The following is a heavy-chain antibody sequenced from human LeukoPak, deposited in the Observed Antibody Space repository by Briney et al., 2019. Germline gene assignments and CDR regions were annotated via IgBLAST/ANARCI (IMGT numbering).Heavy chain of an antibody. D-gene: IGHD2-2*01. CDR2: ISGSGGST. J-gene: IGHJ4*02. CDR1: GFTFSSDA. CDR3: AKDLKVVPAAMGLDY. Sequence: GGSLRLSCAASGFTFSSDAMSWVRQAPGKGLEWVSAISGSGGSTYYADSVKGRFTISRDNSKNTLYLQMNSLRAEDTAVYYCAKDLKVVPAAMGLDYWGQGTLVTVSS. V-gene: IGHV3-23*01.